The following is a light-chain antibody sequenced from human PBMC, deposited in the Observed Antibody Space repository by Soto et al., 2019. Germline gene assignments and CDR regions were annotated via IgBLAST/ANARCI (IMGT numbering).Light chain of an antibody. J-gene: IGLJ1*01. CDR3: NSYTSSGTYV. CDR1: SSDVGGYNS. Sequence: QSVLTQPASVSGSPGQSITISCSGSSSDVGGYNSVSWYQQHSGKAPKLLIYELTNRPSGVSNRFSGSKSGSTASLTISWLQAEDEADYYCNSYTSSGTYVFGTGTKLTVL. CDR2: ELT. V-gene: IGLV2-14*01.